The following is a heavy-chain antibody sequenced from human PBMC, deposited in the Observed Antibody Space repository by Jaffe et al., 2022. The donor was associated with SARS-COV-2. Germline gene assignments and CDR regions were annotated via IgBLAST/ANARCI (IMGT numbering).Heavy chain of an antibody. V-gene: IGHV4-61*02. CDR2: TSPSGST. J-gene: IGHJ6*02. D-gene: IGHD3-10*01. CDR1: VGSISENYF. Sequence: QVLLQQSGPGLVKSSQTLSLTCAVPVGSISENYFLSWIRQPAGKGLEWIGRTSPSGSTNYNPSLRSRVTISVDTSKNHYYLKLNAVTAADTAVYYCARGSLTYYYGAGRPLGMDVWGQGTTVTVSS. CDR3: ARGSLTYYYGAGRPLGMDV.